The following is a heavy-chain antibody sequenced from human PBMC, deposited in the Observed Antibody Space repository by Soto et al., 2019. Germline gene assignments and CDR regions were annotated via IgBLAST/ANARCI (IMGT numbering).Heavy chain of an antibody. V-gene: IGHV3-74*01. Sequence: GASLRLSCTAPRFTFGSYWMHWVRQAPGKGLVWVSDINVDGTETWYADSVKGRFTISRDNDKKTLYLHMTGLRVDDTGVYYCARDKEVLLTNYGMAVWAQGTTVTVS. CDR3: ARDKEVLLTNYGMAV. CDR2: INVDGTET. J-gene: IGHJ6*02. CDR1: RFTFGSYW.